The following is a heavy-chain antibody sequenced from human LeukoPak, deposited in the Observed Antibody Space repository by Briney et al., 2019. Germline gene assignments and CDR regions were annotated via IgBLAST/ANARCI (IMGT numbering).Heavy chain of an antibody. CDR1: GLTFSSCS. J-gene: IGHJ4*02. D-gene: IGHD3-10*01. CDR2: ISSGSSYI. V-gene: IGHV3-21*01. Sequence: GGSLRLSCAASGLTFSSCSMNWVRQAPGKGLEWVSSISSGSSYIYYADSVKGRFTISRENAKNSLYLQMDSLRAEDTAVYYCARLTGNYGDYWGQGTLVTVSS. CDR3: ARLTGNYGDY.